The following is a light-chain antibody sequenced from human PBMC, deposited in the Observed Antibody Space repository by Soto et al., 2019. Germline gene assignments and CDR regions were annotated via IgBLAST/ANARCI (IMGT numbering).Light chain of an antibody. V-gene: IGKV1-33*01. J-gene: IGKJ3*01. CDR3: QQYDNLPYT. Sequence: DIQMTQSPSSLSASVGDRVTITCQAIQDISNYLNWYQQKPGKAPKLLIYDASNVATGVPSRFSGSGSGTDFTFTISSLQPEDIATYYCQQYDNLPYTFGHGTKVDIK. CDR1: QDISNY. CDR2: DAS.